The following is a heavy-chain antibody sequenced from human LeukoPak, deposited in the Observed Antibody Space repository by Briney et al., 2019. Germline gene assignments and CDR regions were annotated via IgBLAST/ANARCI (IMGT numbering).Heavy chain of an antibody. D-gene: IGHD3-16*02. Sequence: PSETLSLTCTVSGGSVSTISYYWSWIRQHPGKGLEWIGYIYYSGSTYYNPSLKSRVTISVDTSKNQFSLKLSSVTAADTAVYYCARTNYDYVWGSYRIDYWGQGTLVTVSS. CDR2: IYYSGST. CDR1: GGSVSTISYY. CDR3: ARTNYDYVWGSYRIDY. J-gene: IGHJ4*02. V-gene: IGHV4-31*03.